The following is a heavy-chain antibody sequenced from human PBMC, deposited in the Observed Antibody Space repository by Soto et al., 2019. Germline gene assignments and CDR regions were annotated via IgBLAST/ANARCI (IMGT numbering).Heavy chain of an antibody. V-gene: IGHV1-69*02. D-gene: IGHD1-26*01. Sequence: SVKVSCKASGGTFSSYTISWVRQAPGQGLEWMGRIIPILGIANYAQKFQGRVTITADKSTSTAYMELSSLRSEDTAVYYCARGLISGSHYSGGWYYFDSWGQGTQVTVSS. CDR3: ARGLISGSHYSGGWYYFDS. CDR2: IIPILGIA. J-gene: IGHJ4*02. CDR1: GGTFSSYT.